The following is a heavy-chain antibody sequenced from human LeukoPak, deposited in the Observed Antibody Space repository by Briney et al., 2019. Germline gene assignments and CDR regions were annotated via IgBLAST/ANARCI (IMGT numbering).Heavy chain of an antibody. D-gene: IGHD4-17*01. CDR3: TRADYGLDY. CDR2: ISPGGPT. J-gene: IGHJ4*02. CDR1: GFPFSSHG. V-gene: IGHV3-23*01. Sequence: GGSLRLSCAGSGFPFSSHGMNWVRQAPGKGLEWVSGISPGGPTYYADSVKGRFTVSRDDSRNTAYLQLNSLKTEDTAVYYCTRADYGLDYWGRGTLVTVSS.